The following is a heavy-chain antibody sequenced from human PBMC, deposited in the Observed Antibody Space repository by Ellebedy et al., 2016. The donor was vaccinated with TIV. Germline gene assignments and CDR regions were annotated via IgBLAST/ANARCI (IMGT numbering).Heavy chain of an antibody. Sequence: GGSLRLSXAASGFTFSSYWMSWVRQAPGKGLEWVANIKQDGSEKYYVDSVKGRFTISRDNAKNSLYLQMNSLRAEDTAVYYCARDRGFHDFWSGYNDYWGQGTLVTVSS. CDR3: ARDRGFHDFWSGYNDY. J-gene: IGHJ4*02. CDR1: GFTFSSYW. CDR2: IKQDGSEK. V-gene: IGHV3-7*01. D-gene: IGHD3-3*01.